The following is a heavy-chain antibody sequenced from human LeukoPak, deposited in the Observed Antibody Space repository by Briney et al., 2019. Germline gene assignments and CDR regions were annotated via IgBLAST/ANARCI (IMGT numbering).Heavy chain of an antibody. CDR1: GYTFTSYG. CDR3: ARSVGALFGYYYYGMDV. J-gene: IGHJ6*02. CDR2: ISAYNGNT. Sequence: GASVKVSCKASGYTFTSYGISWVRQAPGQGLEWMGWISAYNGNTNHAQKLQGRVTVTTDTSTSTAYMELRSLRSDDTAVYYCARSVGALFGYYYYGMDVWGQGTTVTVSS. V-gene: IGHV1-18*01. D-gene: IGHD1-26*01.